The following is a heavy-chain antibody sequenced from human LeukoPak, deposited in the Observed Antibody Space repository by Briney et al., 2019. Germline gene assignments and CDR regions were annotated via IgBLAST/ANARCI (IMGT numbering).Heavy chain of an antibody. CDR1: GFTVSSNY. V-gene: IGHV3-53*01. J-gene: IGHJ6*02. CDR2: IYSGTST. Sequence: PGGSLRLSCAASGFTVSSNYMNWVRQAPGKGLEWVSVIYSGTSTYYADSVKGRFTISRDYSNNTLSLQMNSLRAEDTAMYYCARDSGYSSSWPHSYGMDVWGQGTTVTVSS. D-gene: IGHD6-13*01. CDR3: ARDSGYSSSWPHSYGMDV.